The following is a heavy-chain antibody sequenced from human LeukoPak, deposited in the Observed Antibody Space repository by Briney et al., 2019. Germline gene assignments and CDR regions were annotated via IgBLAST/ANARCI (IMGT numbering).Heavy chain of an antibody. V-gene: IGHV4-34*01. Sequence: PSETLSLTCAVYGGSFSGYYWSWIRQPPGKGLEWIGEINHSGSTNYNPSLKSRVTISVDTSKNQFSLKLSSVTAADTAVYYCARASDSGYGAFDYWGQGTLVTVSS. CDR3: ARASDSGYGAFDY. D-gene: IGHD5-12*01. J-gene: IGHJ4*02. CDR1: GGSFSGYY. CDR2: INHSGST.